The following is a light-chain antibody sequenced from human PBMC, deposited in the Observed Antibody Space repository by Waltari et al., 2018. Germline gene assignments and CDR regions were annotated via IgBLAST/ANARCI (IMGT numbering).Light chain of an antibody. J-gene: IGLJ3*02. CDR3: ASWDDKLNAWV. CDR1: SSNIGDNH. V-gene: IGLV1-47*01. Sequence: QSVVTQPPSASGTPGQRVTISCSGSSSNIGDNHVYWYQQVPGTAPKLLVPTNNERPSGVPARFTGSKSGTSASLAIYGLRSEDEADYYCASWDDKLNAWVIGGGTRLTVL. CDR2: TNN.